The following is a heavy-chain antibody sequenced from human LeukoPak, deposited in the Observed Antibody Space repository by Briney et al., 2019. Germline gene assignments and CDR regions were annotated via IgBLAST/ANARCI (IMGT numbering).Heavy chain of an antibody. CDR2: IYHSGST. V-gene: IGHV4-30-2*01. CDR3: ASGLWDGGNFDY. J-gene: IGHJ4*02. CDR1: GGSISSGGYS. D-gene: IGHD3/OR15-3a*01. Sequence: ASQTLSLTCAVSGGSISSGGYSWSWIRQPPGKGLKWIGYIYHSGSTYYNPSLKSRVTISVDRSKNQFSLKLSSVTAADTAVYYCASGLWDGGNFDYWGQGTLVTVSS.